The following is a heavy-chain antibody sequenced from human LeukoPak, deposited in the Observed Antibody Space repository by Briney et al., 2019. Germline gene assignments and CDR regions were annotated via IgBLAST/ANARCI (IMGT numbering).Heavy chain of an antibody. D-gene: IGHD2/OR15-2a*01. CDR2: IHYSGIT. J-gene: IGHJ4*02. CDR1: GASISIGGYY. V-gene: IGHV4-31*03. CDR3: AGEIINDGIVLDG. Sequence: PSETLSLTCSVSGASISIGGYYWSWIRQHPGKGLEWIGYIHYSGITFYNPSLKSRVTISIDTSKNQFSLRLISMTDADTAVYYCAGEIINDGIVLDGWGQGTLVTVSS.